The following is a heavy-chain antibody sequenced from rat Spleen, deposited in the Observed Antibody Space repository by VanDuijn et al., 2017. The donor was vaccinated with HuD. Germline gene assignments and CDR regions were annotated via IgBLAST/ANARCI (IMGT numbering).Heavy chain of an antibody. D-gene: IGHD1-6*01. Sequence: EVQLVESGGGLVQPGRSMKLSCAASGFTFSDYAMAWVRQAPKKGLEWVAYISAGGDSTYCRDSVKGRFTISRDNAKSTLSLQMDSLRSEDTATYYCARRHYGYTDYFDYWGQGVMVTVSS. J-gene: IGHJ2*01. CDR2: ISAGGDST. V-gene: IGHV5-25*01. CDR3: ARRHYGYTDYFDY. CDR1: GFTFSDYA.